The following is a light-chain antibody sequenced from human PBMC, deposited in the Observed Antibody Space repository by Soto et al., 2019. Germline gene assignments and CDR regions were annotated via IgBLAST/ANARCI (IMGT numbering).Light chain of an antibody. J-gene: IGKJ1*01. V-gene: IGKV1-5*01. CDR2: DVS. CDR1: HSLNGR. Sequence: DIQMTQSPSTLSSSIGDRVTITCRASHSLNGRLAWYRQRPGHAPDLLIYDVSTLETGVPSRFSGTGSETEFTLSISGLQPDDFATYYCQQYTYYSTFGPGTTVEIK. CDR3: QQYTYYST.